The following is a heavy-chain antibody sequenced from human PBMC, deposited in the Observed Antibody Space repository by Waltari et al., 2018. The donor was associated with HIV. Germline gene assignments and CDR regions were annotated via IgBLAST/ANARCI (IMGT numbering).Heavy chain of an antibody. V-gene: IGHV3-53*01. D-gene: IGHD1-26*01. CDR3: ARDPRSSGYYGMDV. CDR1: GLTVRSNY. Sequence: EVQLVESGGGLIEPGRSLRLSCPAPGLTVRSNYMSWVRQAPGKGLEWVSVIYSGGSRYYADSVKGRFTISRDNSKNTLSLHMNSLGPEDTAVYYCARDPRSSGYYGMDVWGQGTTVTVSS. J-gene: IGHJ6*02. CDR2: IYSGGSR.